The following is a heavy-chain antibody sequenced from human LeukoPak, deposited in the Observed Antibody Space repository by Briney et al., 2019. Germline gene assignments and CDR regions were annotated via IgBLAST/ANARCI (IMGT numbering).Heavy chain of an antibody. V-gene: IGHV3-53*01. Sequence: GGSLRLSCAASGFTFSSYSMNWVRQAPGKGLEWVSVIYSGGSTYYADSVKGRFTISRDNSKNTLYLQMNSLRAEDTAVYYCARVPTAQFRYYYMDVWGKGTTVTVSS. D-gene: IGHD5-18*01. CDR3: ARVPTAQFRYYYMDV. CDR1: GFTFSSYS. J-gene: IGHJ6*03. CDR2: IYSGGST.